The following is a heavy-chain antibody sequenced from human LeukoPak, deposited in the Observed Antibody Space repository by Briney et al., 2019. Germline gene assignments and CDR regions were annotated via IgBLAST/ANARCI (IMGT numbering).Heavy chain of an antibody. CDR1: GGSTRSYY. D-gene: IGHD6-19*01. CDR3: ARAVAVAGNWFDP. J-gene: IGHJ5*02. CDR2: MYYSGST. Sequence: SETLSLSWAVSGGSTRSYYWNWIRQPPGEGLGRVGYMYYSGSTNYNPSLKSRVTISVDTSKNQFSLKLSSVTAADTAVYYCARAVAVAGNWFDPWGQGSLVTVSS. V-gene: IGHV4-59*01.